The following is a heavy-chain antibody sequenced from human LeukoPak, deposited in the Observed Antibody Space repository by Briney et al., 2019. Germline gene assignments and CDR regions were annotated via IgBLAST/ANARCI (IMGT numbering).Heavy chain of an antibody. Sequence: GGSLRLSCAASGFTVSSNYMSWVRQAPGKGLEWVANIKQDGSEKYYVDSVKGRFTISRDNAKNSLYLQMNSLKTEDTAVYYCTTALYDWNDVNYWGQGALVTVSS. CDR2: IKQDGSEK. CDR1: GFTVSSNY. J-gene: IGHJ4*02. CDR3: TTALYDWNDVNY. V-gene: IGHV3-7*03. D-gene: IGHD1-1*01.